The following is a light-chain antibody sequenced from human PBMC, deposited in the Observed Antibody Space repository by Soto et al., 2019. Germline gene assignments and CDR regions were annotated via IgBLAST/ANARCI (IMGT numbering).Light chain of an antibody. V-gene: IGKV1-6*01. J-gene: IGKJ1*01. CDR1: QGIRND. CDR3: LQDYNYPRT. CDR2: AAS. Sequence: AIQMTQSPSSRSSSVGDRVTITCRASQGIRNDLGWYQQKPGKAPKLLIYAASSLQSGVPSRFSGSGSGTDFTLTISSLQPEDFATYYCLQDYNYPRTFGQGTKVDIK.